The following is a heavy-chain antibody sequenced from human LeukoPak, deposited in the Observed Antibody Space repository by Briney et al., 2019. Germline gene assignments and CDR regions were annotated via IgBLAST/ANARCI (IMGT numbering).Heavy chain of an antibody. J-gene: IGHJ4*02. CDR3: ARLVDGANTRVDS. CDR2: IFYTGRV. CDR1: RGSLSPDH. D-gene: IGHD4/OR15-4a*01. Sequence: SETLSLTCTVSRGSLSPDHCAWIRQPPGKGLEWIGYIFYTGRVRYNPSLEGRATLTVDMSKNEVSLKLRSVTAADTATYYCARLVDGANTRVDSWGQGTLVTVSS. V-gene: IGHV4-59*08.